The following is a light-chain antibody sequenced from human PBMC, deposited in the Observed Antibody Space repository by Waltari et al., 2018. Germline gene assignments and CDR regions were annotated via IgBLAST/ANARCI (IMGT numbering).Light chain of an antibody. CDR1: TNDVGAYYY. Sequence: QSALTQPASVSGSPGQSITISCTGTTNDVGAYYYVSWYQQPPGKAPKLIIYEVTYRPSGVSNRFSGSKSGNTASLTISGLQAEDEADYYCNSYTSTSTYVFGTGTKVTVL. CDR2: EVT. J-gene: IGLJ1*01. CDR3: NSYTSTSTYV. V-gene: IGLV2-14*01.